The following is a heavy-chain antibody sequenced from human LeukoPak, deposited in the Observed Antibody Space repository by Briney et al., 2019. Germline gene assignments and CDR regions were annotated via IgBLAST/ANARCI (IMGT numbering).Heavy chain of an antibody. V-gene: IGHV3-9*01. D-gene: IGHD3-9*01. CDR3: AKDMRDYDVFTGYFPFDY. CDR2: ISWNSGNI. Sequence: GRSLRLSCAASGFTFEDYVMHWVRQAPGKGLEWVSGISWNSGNIVYADSVKGRFTISRDNAKNSLYLQMNSLEPEDTALYYCAKDMRDYDVFTGYFPFDYWGQGTLVAVSS. J-gene: IGHJ4*02. CDR1: GFTFEDYV.